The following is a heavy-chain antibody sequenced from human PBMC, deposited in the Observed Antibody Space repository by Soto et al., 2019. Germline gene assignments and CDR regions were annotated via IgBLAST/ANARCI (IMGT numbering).Heavy chain of an antibody. CDR3: TRPFSGNPYYYYMAV. CDR1: GFTFSGSA. V-gene: IGHV3-73*01. Sequence: EVQLVESGGGLVQPGGPLKLSCAASGFTFSGSAMHWVRQASGKGLEWVGRIRSKANSYATAYAASVKGRFTISRDDSRNTGYLQVNILKSEDTAVYYCTRPFSGNPYYYYMAVWGKGTTVTVFS. CDR2: IRSKANSYAT. D-gene: IGHD3-10*01. J-gene: IGHJ6*03.